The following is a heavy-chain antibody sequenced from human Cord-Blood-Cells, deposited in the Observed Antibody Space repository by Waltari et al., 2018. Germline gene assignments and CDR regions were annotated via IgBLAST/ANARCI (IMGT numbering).Heavy chain of an antibody. J-gene: IGHJ4*02. CDR1: GFTFSRYS. Sequence: EVQLVESGGGLVKPGGSLRLSCAASGFTFSRYSMNWVRQAPGKGLEWVSSISSSSYIYYADSVKGRFTISRDNAKNSLYLQMNSLRAEDTAVYYCARGDDFWSGSDFDYWGQGTLVTVSS. CDR2: ISSSSYI. V-gene: IGHV3-21*01. D-gene: IGHD3-3*01. CDR3: ARGDDFWSGSDFDY.